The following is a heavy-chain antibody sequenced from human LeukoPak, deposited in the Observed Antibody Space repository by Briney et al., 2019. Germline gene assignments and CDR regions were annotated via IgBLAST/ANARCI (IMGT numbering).Heavy chain of an antibody. CDR2: INPNSGGT. Sequence: ASVKVSCKTSGYTFTNYGVSWVRQAPGQGLEWMGWINPNSGGTNYAQKFQGRVTMTRDTSISTAYMELSRLRSDDTAVYYCARGGGLHCSSTSCYGEFDPWGQGTLVTVSS. V-gene: IGHV1-2*02. D-gene: IGHD2-2*01. CDR1: GYTFTNYG. CDR3: ARGGGLHCSSTSCYGEFDP. J-gene: IGHJ5*02.